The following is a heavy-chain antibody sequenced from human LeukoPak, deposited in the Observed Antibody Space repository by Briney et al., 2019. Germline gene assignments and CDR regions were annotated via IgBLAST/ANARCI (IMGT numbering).Heavy chain of an antibody. CDR3: SRENGAFSPFGY. CDR2: VSLSGLT. D-gene: IGHD2-8*01. V-gene: IGHV4-59*12. Sequence: SETLSLTCTVSGGSIRSYYWSWIRQPPGQGLEWIGEVSLSGLTNYNPSLSSRVIMALDTSKNHLSLHLTSVTAADTAVYYCSRENGAFSPFGYWGQGYLVTVLS. J-gene: IGHJ4*02. CDR1: GGSIRSYY.